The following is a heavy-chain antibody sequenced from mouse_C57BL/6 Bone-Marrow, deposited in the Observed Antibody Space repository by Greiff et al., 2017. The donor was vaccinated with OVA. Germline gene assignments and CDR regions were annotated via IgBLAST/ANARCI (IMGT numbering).Heavy chain of an antibody. CDR1: GFSFNTYA. J-gene: IGHJ1*03. CDR3: VGFYYYEYFDV. CDR2: IRSKSNNYAT. V-gene: IGHV10-1*01. Sequence: EVQVVESGGGLVQPKGSLKLSCAASGFSFNTYAMNWVRQAPGKGLEWVARIRSKSNNYATYYADSVKDRFTISRDDSESMLYLQMNNLKTEDTAMYYCVGFYYYEYFDVWGTGTTVTVSS. D-gene: IGHD1-1*01.